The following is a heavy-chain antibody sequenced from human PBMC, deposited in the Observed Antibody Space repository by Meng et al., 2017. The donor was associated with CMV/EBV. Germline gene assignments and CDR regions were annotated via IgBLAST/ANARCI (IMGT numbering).Heavy chain of an antibody. D-gene: IGHD4-23*01. CDR3: ARAWTTVVTPPDY. V-gene: IGHV3-11*01. CDR1: GFTFSDYY. Sequence: GESLKISCAASGFTFSDYYMSWIRQAPGKGLEWVSYISSSGSTIYYADSVKGRFTISRDNAKNSLYLQMNSLRAEDTAVYYCARAWTTVVTPPDYWGQGTLVTVSS. CDR2: ISSSGSTI. J-gene: IGHJ4*02.